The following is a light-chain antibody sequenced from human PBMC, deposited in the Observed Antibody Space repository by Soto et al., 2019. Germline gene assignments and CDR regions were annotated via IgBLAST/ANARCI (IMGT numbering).Light chain of an antibody. CDR1: QSISSW. Sequence: SDLSATDGDSVTITRRASQSISSWLAWYQHKPGKAPKLLIYDASNLDSGVPSRFSCSGSGTECSLTITALPPDGCATYYWRHTYQLPVTFGEGTRLEIK. CDR3: RHTYQLPVT. CDR2: DAS. V-gene: IGKV1-5*01. J-gene: IGKJ5*01.